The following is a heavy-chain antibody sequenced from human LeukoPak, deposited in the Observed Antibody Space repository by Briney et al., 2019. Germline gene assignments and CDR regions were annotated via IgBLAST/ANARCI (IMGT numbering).Heavy chain of an antibody. CDR2: ISASGVGT. CDR3: ARFMGAAAGLDY. CDR1: GFTFSTYA. Sequence: GGSLRLSCAASGFTFSTYAMIWVRQAPGRGLEWVSTISASGVGTYYADSVKGRFTISRDSSKNMLYLQMNSLRAEDTAVYYCARFMGAAAGLDYWGQGTLVTVSS. V-gene: IGHV3-23*01. J-gene: IGHJ4*02. D-gene: IGHD6-13*01.